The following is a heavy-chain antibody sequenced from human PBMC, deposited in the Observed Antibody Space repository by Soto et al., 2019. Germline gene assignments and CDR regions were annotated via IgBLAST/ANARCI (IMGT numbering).Heavy chain of an antibody. CDR2: IYWDDDK. V-gene: IGHV2-5*02. CDR1: GFSLSTSGVG. Sequence: QITLKESGPTLVKPTQTLTLTCTFSGFSLSTSGVGVGWIRQPPGKALEWLAIIYWDDDKRYSPSLKSRPTITKDTSKNQVVLTMTNMDPVDTATYYCAHRLAGYSSSPYGYWGQGTLVTVSS. CDR3: AHRLAGYSSSPYGY. D-gene: IGHD6-6*01. J-gene: IGHJ4*02.